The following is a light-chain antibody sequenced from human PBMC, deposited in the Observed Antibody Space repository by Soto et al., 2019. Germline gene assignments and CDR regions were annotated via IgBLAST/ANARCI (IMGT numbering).Light chain of an antibody. CDR2: DVS. J-gene: IGLJ1*01. Sequence: QSALTQPASVSGSPGQSITISCTGTSSDVGGYNYVSWYQQYPGKAPKLMIYDVSNRPSGVSNRFSGPKSGKTASLTISGLQSEDEADYYRSSYTISNTLVFGSGTKLTVL. CDR1: SSDVGGYNY. CDR3: SSYTISNTLV. V-gene: IGLV2-14*01.